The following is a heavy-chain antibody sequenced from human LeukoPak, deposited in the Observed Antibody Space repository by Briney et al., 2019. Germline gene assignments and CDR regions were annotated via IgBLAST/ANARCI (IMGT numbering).Heavy chain of an antibody. CDR2: IFYSGTT. J-gene: IGHJ4*02. Sequence: SKTLSLTCTVSGGSVTSSSYYWGWIRQPPGKGLEWIGSIFYSGTTYYNPSLKSRVTISVDTSSNQFSLQLSSVTAADTAVYYCARRTYDILTGYYSFDYWGQGTLVTVSS. V-gene: IGHV4-39*01. D-gene: IGHD3-9*01. CDR1: GGSVTSSSYY. CDR3: ARRTYDILTGYYSFDY.